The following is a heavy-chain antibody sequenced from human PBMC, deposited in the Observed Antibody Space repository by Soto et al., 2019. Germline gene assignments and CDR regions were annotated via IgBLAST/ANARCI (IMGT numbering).Heavy chain of an antibody. CDR2: IYYSGST. D-gene: IGHD3-10*01. CDR3: ARGDGDYYGSGSYYNPPDY. J-gene: IGHJ4*02. CDR1: GGSISSSSYY. Sequence: SETLSLTCTVSGGSISSSSYYWGWIRQPPGQGLEWIGSIYYSGSTYYNPSLKSRVTISVDTSKNQFSLKLSSVTAADTAVYYCARGDGDYYGSGSYYNPPDYWGQGTLVTVSS. V-gene: IGHV4-39*01.